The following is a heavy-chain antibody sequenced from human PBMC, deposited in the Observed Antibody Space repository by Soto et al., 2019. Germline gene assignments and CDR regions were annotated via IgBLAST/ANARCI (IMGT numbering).Heavy chain of an antibody. J-gene: IGHJ4*02. V-gene: IGHV1-2*04. Sequence: ASVKVSCKASGYTFTGYYMHWVRQAPGRGLEWIGWINPNSGGTNYAQKFQGWVTMTRDTSISTAYMELSRLRSDDTAVYYCARSGRGYYYFDYWGQGTLVTVSS. CDR2: INPNSGGT. CDR3: ARSGRGYYYFDY. D-gene: IGHD1-26*01. CDR1: GYTFTGYY.